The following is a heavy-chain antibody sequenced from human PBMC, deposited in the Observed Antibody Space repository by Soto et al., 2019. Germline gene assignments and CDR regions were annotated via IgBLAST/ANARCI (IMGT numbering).Heavy chain of an antibody. CDR3: ARFYDSSGYRSNNFDY. J-gene: IGHJ4*02. D-gene: IGHD3-22*01. CDR1: GGCSSSGSYY. CDR2: IYYSGST. V-gene: IGHV4-30-4*01. Sequence: SETLSLTCTVSGGCSSSGSYYWGWIRQPPGKGREWIGYIYYSGSTYYNPSLKSRVTISVDTSKNQFSLKLSSVTAADTAVYYCARFYDSSGYRSNNFDYWGQGTLVTVS.